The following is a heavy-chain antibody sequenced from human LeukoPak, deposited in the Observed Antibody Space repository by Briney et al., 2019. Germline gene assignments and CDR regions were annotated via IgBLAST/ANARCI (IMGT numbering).Heavy chain of an antibody. CDR2: IYYSGNT. J-gene: IGHJ4*02. D-gene: IGHD6-19*01. CDR1: GGSISSSSYY. Sequence: SETLSLTCTVSGGSISSSSYYWGWIRQPPGKGLEWIGSIYYSGNTYYNPSLKSRVTIPVDTSKNQLSLKLSSVTAADTAVYYCARHGSGWYYFDYWGQGTLVTVSS. CDR3: ARHGSGWYYFDY. V-gene: IGHV4-39*01.